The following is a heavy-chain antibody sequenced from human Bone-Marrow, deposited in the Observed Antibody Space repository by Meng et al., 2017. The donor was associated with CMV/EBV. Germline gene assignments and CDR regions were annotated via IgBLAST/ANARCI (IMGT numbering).Heavy chain of an antibody. V-gene: IGHV3-48*04. J-gene: IGHJ6*02. CDR2: INTSSSTI. CDR1: GFTFSTYN. CDR3: AKYVGDYGNYYGMDV. Sequence: GESLKISCAASGFTFSTYNMNWVRQAPGKGLEWISYINTSSSTIYYADSVKGRFTISRDNAKNSLYLQMNSLRAEDTAVYYCAKYVGDYGNYYGMDVCGQGTTVTVSS. D-gene: IGHD4-17*01.